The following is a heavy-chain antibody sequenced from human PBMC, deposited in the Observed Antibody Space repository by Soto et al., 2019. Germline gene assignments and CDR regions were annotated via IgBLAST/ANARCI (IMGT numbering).Heavy chain of an antibody. V-gene: IGHV4-59*01. CDR1: GGSISSYY. CDR3: ARDYHYFLAF. Sequence: SETLSLTCTVSGGSISSYYWSWIRQPPGKGLEWIGYIYYSGSTNYNPSLKSRVTISVDTSKNQFSLKLSSVTAADTAVYYCARDYHYFLAFWGKGSSVIVSS. J-gene: IGHJ6*03. CDR2: IYYSGST.